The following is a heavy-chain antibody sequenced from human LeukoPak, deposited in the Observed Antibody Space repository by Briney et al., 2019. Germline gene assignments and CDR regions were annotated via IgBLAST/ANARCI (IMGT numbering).Heavy chain of an antibody. V-gene: IGHV1-2*02. Sequence: ASVKVSCKASGYTFTGYYMHWVRQAPGQGLEWMGCINPNSGGTNYAQKFQGRVTMTRDTSISTAYMELSRLRSDDTAVYYCARVLGVGYYYYYGMDVWGQGTTVTVSS. CDR3: ARVLGVGYYYYYGMDV. CDR2: INPNSGGT. J-gene: IGHJ6*02. CDR1: GYTFTGYY.